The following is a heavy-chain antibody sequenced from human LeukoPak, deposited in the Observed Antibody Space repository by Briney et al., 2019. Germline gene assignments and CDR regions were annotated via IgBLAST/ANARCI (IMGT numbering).Heavy chain of an antibody. D-gene: IGHD1-26*01. CDR3: ARDPRVGATRYFDL. CDR2: IHYSGST. CDR1: GGSISSYY. Sequence: SETLSLTCTVSGGSISSYYWSWIRQPPGKGLEWIGYIHYSGSTNYNPSLKSRVTISVDTSKNQFSLKLSSVTAADTAVYYCARDPRVGATRYFDLWGRGTLVTVSS. J-gene: IGHJ2*01. V-gene: IGHV4-59*01.